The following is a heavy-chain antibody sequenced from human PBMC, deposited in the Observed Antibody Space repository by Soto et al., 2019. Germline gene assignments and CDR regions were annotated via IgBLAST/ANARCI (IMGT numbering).Heavy chain of an antibody. CDR2: ISYDGKQT. Sequence: PGGSLRLSCGAPGVTFKDYGMHWVRQAPGKGLEWVAVISYDGKQTYYADSVKGRFTISKDKSKRTLFLQMNSLRVDDTAVYYCERDGRGSNCDF. D-gene: IGHD1-1*01. CDR1: GVTFKDYG. J-gene: IGHJ2*01. V-gene: IGHV3-30*03. CDR3: ERDGRGSNCDF.